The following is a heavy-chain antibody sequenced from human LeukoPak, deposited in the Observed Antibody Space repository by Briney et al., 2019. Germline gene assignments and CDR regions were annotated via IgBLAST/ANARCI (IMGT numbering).Heavy chain of an antibody. V-gene: IGHV1-3*01. CDR2: INAGNGNT. CDR3: ARVLPTEVVDI. CDR1: GYTFTSYA. J-gene: IGHJ3*02. Sequence: ASVKVSCKASGYTFTSYAMNWVRQAPGQGLEWMGWINAGNGNTKYSQKFQGRVTITRDTSASTAYMELSSLRSEDTAVYYCARVLPTEVVDIWGQGTMVTVSS. D-gene: IGHD4-23*01.